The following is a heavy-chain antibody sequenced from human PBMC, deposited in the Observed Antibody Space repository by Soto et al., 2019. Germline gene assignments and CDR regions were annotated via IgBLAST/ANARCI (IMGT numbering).Heavy chain of an antibody. Sequence: QVQLVESGGGVVQPGRSLRLSCAASGFTFCSYGMHWVRQAPGKGLEWVAVISFDGNNKYYADSVKGRFTISRDNSKNTLYLQMNSLRAEDTAVYYCAKDRRPNYYYGMDVWGQGTTVTVSS. CDR1: GFTFCSYG. CDR3: AKDRRPNYYYGMDV. D-gene: IGHD6-25*01. J-gene: IGHJ6*02. CDR2: ISFDGNNK. V-gene: IGHV3-30*18.